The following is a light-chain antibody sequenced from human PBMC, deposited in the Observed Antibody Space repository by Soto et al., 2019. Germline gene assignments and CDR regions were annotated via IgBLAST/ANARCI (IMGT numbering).Light chain of an antibody. CDR3: QHYSTYPWT. Sequence: DIQMTQSPSPLSASVGDRVTITCRASQSIGSSLAWYQQKPGKAPELLISEASALQSAVPSRFTGSGSGTEFTLTISSLQPDDFAPYDCQHYSTYPWTFGQGTKVEIK. J-gene: IGKJ1*01. V-gene: IGKV1-5*03. CDR1: QSIGSS. CDR2: EAS.